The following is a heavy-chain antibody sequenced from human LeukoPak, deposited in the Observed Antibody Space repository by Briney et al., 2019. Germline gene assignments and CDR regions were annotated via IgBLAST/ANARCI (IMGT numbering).Heavy chain of an antibody. CDR3: ARDLLGTLVRGPIDY. CDR2: LSTSSSYI. D-gene: IGHD3-10*01. J-gene: IGHJ4*02. V-gene: IGHV3-21*01. CDR1: GFTFSSYS. Sequence: PGGSLRLSCAASGFTFSSYSMNWVRQAPGKGLEWGSSLSTSSSYIYYADSVKGRFTISRDNAKNSLYLQMNSLRAEDTAVYYCARDLLGTLVRGPIDYWGQGTLVTVSS.